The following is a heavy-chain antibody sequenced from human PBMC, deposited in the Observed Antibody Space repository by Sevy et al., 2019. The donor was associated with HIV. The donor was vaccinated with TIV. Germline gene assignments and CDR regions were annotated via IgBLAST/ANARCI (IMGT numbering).Heavy chain of an antibody. D-gene: IGHD3-10*01. CDR1: GFTFSSYA. CDR3: AREGGSTLSYYYYYMDV. CDR2: ISYDGSNK. J-gene: IGHJ6*03. Sequence: GGSLRLSCAAYGFTFSSYAMHWVRQAPGKGLEWVAVISYDGSNKYYADSVKGRFTISRDNSKNTLYLQMNSLRAEDTAVYYCAREGGSTLSYYYYYMDVWGKGTTVTVSS. V-gene: IGHV3-30-3*01.